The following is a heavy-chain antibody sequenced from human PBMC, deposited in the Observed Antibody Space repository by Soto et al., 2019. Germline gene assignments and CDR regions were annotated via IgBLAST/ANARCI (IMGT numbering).Heavy chain of an antibody. D-gene: IGHD2-15*01. V-gene: IGHV4-59*08. CDR3: ARLFGSGPVKYYYGMDV. CDR1: CGSISSYY. CDR2: IYYSGST. Sequence: PSETLSLTCTVSCGSISSYYWSWIRQPPGKGLEWIGYIYYSGSTNYNPSLKSRVTISVDTSKNQFSLKLSSVTAADTAVYYCARLFGSGPVKYYYGMDVWGQGTTVTVSS. J-gene: IGHJ6*02.